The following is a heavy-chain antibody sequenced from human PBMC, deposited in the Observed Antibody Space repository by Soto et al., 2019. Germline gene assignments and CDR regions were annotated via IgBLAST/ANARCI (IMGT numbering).Heavy chain of an antibody. CDR1: GFHVSTNY. Sequence: TGGSLRLSCAASGFHVSTNYMSWVRQAPGKGLEWVSAFYSGGTTYYADSVKGRFTISIDNAKNTVDLQMDSLRAEDTAVYYCARAASTSTTWDYWGQGTQVTVSS. CDR2: FYSGGTT. D-gene: IGHD3-16*01. CDR3: ARAASTSTTWDY. V-gene: IGHV3-53*01. J-gene: IGHJ4*01.